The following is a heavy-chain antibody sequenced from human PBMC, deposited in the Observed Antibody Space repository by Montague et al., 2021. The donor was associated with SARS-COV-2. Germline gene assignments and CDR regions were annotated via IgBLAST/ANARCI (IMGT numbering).Heavy chain of an antibody. Sequence: SETLSLTCAVYGETFSGYYWTWIRQSPGRGLEWIAEINDGGTTNYNWSLKSRVTISVDTSKNQFSLKLSSVTVADTAVYYCARWDPQTLTLIGLRGKSASDYWGQGTLVTVSS. V-gene: IGHV4-34*01. J-gene: IGHJ4*02. CDR3: ARWDPQTLTLIGLRGKSASDY. CDR2: INDGGTT. D-gene: IGHD4-23*01. CDR1: GETFSGYY.